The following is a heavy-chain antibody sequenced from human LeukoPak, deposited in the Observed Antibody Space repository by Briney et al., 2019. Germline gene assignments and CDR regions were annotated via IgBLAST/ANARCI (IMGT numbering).Heavy chain of an antibody. Sequence: SETLSLTCTVSGGSISSSSYYWGWIRQPPGKGLEWVGSIYYSGSTFYNPSLKSRVTISVDPSKNQFSLKLSSVTAADTAVYYCARHPPRDCSSSSCYKRWFDPWGQGTLVTVSS. V-gene: IGHV4-39*01. CDR3: ARHPPRDCSSSSCYKRWFDP. D-gene: IGHD2-2*02. CDR1: GGSISSSSYY. CDR2: IYYSGST. J-gene: IGHJ5*02.